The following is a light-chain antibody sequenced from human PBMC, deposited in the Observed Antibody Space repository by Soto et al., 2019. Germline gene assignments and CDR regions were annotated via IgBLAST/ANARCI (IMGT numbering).Light chain of an antibody. CDR3: QQYNNWPPT. CDR2: GAS. CDR1: QGVSNN. Sequence: EIVMTQSPATLSVSPGERTTLSCRASQGVSNNLAWYQQKPGQGPRLLIYGASTRATGIPARFSGSGFETEFTLTISSLLSEDFAVYYCQQYNNWPPTFGQGTKVDIK. V-gene: IGKV3-15*01. J-gene: IGKJ1*01.